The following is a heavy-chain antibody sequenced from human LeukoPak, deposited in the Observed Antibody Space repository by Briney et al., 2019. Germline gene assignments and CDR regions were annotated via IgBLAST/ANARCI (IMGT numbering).Heavy chain of an antibody. J-gene: IGHJ3*02. CDR2: IYHSGST. D-gene: IGHD3-10*01. V-gene: IGHV4-38-2*01. CDR3: ARPYYGSGSYSVHYAFDI. CDR1: GYSVSSGYY. Sequence: SETLSLTCAVSGYSVSSGYYWGWIRQPPGKGLEWIGSIYHSGSTYYNPSLKSRVTISVDTSKNQFSLKLSSVTAADTAVYYCARPYYGSGSYSVHYAFDIWGQGTMVTVSS.